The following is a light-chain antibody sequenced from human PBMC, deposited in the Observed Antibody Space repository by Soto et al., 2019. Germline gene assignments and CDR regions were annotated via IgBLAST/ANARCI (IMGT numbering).Light chain of an antibody. Sequence: EIVLTQSPGTLSLSPGERATLSCRSSHSVSSNYLAWYQQKPGQAPRHLIYDVSSRATGIPDRFSGSGSGTAFTLTISRLEPVDLAVYYCRRDGLSPTFGQGTKVEI. V-gene: IGKV3-20*01. CDR1: HSVSSNY. CDR3: RRDGLSPT. J-gene: IGKJ1*01. CDR2: DVS.